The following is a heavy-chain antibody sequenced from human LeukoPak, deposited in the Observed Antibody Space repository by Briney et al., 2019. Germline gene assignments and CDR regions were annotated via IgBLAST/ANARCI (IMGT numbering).Heavy chain of an antibody. Sequence: PGGSLRLSCKGSGYIFTSYWIGWVRQMPGKGLEWMGIIYPGDSDTTYSPSFQGQVTISADKSISTAYLQWSSLKASDTAMYYCARRTRDGYNPNFDYGGQGTLVTVS. J-gene: IGHJ4*02. CDR3: ARRTRDGYNPNFDY. CDR2: IYPGDSDT. CDR1: GYIFTSYW. V-gene: IGHV5-51*01. D-gene: IGHD5-24*01.